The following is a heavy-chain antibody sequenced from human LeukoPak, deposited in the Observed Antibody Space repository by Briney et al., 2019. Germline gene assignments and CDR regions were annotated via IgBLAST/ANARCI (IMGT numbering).Heavy chain of an antibody. D-gene: IGHD3-3*01. CDR3: TKDPNPLYDFWSGYK. J-gene: IGHJ4*02. CDR1: GFTITGHT. Sequence: PGGSLRLSCAAPGFTITGHTMTWVRQAPGKGLDWASIIGGRDDRTYYADSVKGRFTISTDNSKNIRYLQMNSLRAEDTAVYYCTKDPNPLYDFWSGYKWGPGTLVTVSS. V-gene: IGHV3-23*01. CDR2: IGGRDDRT.